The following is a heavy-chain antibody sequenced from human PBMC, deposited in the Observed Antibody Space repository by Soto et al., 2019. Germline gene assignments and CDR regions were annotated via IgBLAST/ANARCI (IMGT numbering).Heavy chain of an antibody. Sequence: SETLSLTCTVSGGSISSSSYYWGWIRQPPGKGLEWIGSIYYSGSTYYNPSLKSRVTISVDTSKNQFSLKLSSVTAADTAVYYCARFPSYGYSSSWYTKEYYYYYYGMDVWGQGTTVTVSS. V-gene: IGHV4-39*01. CDR2: IYYSGST. CDR3: ARFPSYGYSSSWYTKEYYYYYYGMDV. D-gene: IGHD6-13*01. CDR1: GGSISSSSYY. J-gene: IGHJ6*02.